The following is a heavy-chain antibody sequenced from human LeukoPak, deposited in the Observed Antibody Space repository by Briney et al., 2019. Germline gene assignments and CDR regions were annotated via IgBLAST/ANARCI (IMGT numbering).Heavy chain of an antibody. J-gene: IGHJ4*02. CDR2: INHSGST. Sequence: NPSETLSLTCAVYGGSFSGYYWSWIRQPPGKGLEWIGEINHSGSTNYNPSLKSRVTISVDTSKNQFSLKLSSVTAADTAVYYCAIRTPQEWAAYYFDYWGQGTLVTVSS. CDR3: AIRTPQEWAAYYFDY. V-gene: IGHV4-34*01. D-gene: IGHD3-3*01. CDR1: GGSFSGYY.